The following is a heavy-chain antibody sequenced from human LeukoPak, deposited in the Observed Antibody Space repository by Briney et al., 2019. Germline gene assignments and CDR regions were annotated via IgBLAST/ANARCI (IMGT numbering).Heavy chain of an antibody. CDR2: ISSSGSTI. V-gene: IGHV3-48*03. Sequence: GGSLRLSCAASGFTFSSYEMNWVRQAPGKGLEWVSYISSSGSTIYYADSVKGRFTISRDNSKNTVYLQMNSLRAEDTAIYYCAKHSHDGSAPYYEVQLDYWGQGTLVTVSS. J-gene: IGHJ4*02. D-gene: IGHD3-22*01. CDR1: GFTFSSYE. CDR3: AKHSHDGSAPYYEVQLDY.